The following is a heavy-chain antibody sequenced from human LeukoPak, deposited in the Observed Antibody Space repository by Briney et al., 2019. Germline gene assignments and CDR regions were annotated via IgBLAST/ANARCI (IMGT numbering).Heavy chain of an antibody. CDR3: ARYPPTGEGAFDI. V-gene: IGHV3-11*04. CDR2: ISSSGSTK. CDR1: GFTFSDYY. Sequence: PGGSLRLSCAASGFTFSDYYMSWIRQAPGKGLEWVSYISSSGSTKYYADSVKGGLTISREKAKKSLYMQMNRLRAEDTAVYYCARYPPTGEGAFDIWGQGTMLTVSS. J-gene: IGHJ3*02. D-gene: IGHD7-27*01.